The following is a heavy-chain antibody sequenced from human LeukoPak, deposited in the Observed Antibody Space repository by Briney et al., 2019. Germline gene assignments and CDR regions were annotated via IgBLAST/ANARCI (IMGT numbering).Heavy chain of an antibody. CDR1: GFIFSTYA. V-gene: IGHV3-23*01. Sequence: GGSLRLSCAASGFIFSTYAMSWVRQAPGKGLEWVSALSGSGGSTHYADSVKGRLTISRDNSRNTVYLQMNSLRAEDTAVYYCAKGDYYDSSAYPDYWGQGTLVTVSS. J-gene: IGHJ4*02. CDR3: AKGDYYDSSAYPDY. CDR2: LSGSGGST. D-gene: IGHD3-22*01.